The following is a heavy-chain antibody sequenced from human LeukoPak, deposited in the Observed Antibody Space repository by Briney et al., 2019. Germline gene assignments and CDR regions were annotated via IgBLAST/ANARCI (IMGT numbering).Heavy chain of an antibody. CDR3: ARGPACSSTSCSPPFDY. J-gene: IGHJ4*02. D-gene: IGHD2-2*01. CDR1: GGSFSGYY. Sequence: SETLSLTCAGYGGSFSGYYWSWLGQRPGKGLEWSGEINHSGRNNYNPSLRRRVTISVDTSTNPFSLKLTSLTAAYTAVYYCARGPACSSTSCSPPFDYWGQGTLVTVSS. V-gene: IGHV4-34*01. CDR2: INHSGRN.